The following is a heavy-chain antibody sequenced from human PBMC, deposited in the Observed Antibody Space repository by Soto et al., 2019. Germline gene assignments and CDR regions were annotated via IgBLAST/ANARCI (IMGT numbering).Heavy chain of an antibody. D-gene: IGHD6-6*01. CDR1: GFTFSSYS. CDR2: IISSSSTI. Sequence: GGSLRLSCAASGFTFSSYSMNWVRQAPGKGLERVSYIISSSSTIYYADSVKGRFTISRDNAKNSLYLQMNSLRDEDTAVYYCARPEYSSSSYGMDVWGQGTTVTVSS. V-gene: IGHV3-48*02. CDR3: ARPEYSSSSYGMDV. J-gene: IGHJ6*02.